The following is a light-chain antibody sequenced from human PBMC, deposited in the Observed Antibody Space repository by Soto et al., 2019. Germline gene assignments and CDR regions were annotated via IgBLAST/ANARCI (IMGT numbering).Light chain of an antibody. CDR3: QHMRT. Sequence: DIQMTQSPSTLSASIGDRVTITCRASQNINNWIAWYQQKPGKAPKFLIYDASTLESGVPSRFSGSGFGTEFSLTISSLQPGDFGSYYCQHMRTFGQGTKVEMK. J-gene: IGKJ1*01. CDR1: QNINNW. V-gene: IGKV1-5*01. CDR2: DAS.